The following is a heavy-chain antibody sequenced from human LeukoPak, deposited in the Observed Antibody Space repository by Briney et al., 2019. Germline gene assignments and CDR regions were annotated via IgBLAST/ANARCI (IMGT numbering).Heavy chain of an antibody. Sequence: ASVKVSCKASGYTFTGYYMHWVRQAPGQGLEWMGRINPNSGGTNYAQKFQGRVTMTRDTSISTAYMELSRLRSDDTAVYYCAIKMTTARYYYYCGMDVWGQGTTVTVSS. CDR3: AIKMTTARYYYYCGMDV. CDR2: INPNSGGT. D-gene: IGHD4-11*01. V-gene: IGHV1-2*06. CDR1: GYTFTGYY. J-gene: IGHJ6*02.